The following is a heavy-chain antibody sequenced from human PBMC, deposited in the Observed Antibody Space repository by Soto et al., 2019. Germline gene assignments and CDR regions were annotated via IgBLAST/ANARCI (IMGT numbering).Heavy chain of an antibody. CDR2: FYSSGSI. V-gene: IGHV4-31*03. D-gene: IGHD6-19*01. Sequence: SETLSLTCFVSGYSITAGGYYWSWIRHHPGKGLEWIGSFYSSGSIIYNPSLRSRVSISGDTSSNQFSMSLTSVTAADTARYYCARMYSSGYGWLHPWGQGTLVTVSS. CDR1: GYSITAGGYY. J-gene: IGHJ5*02. CDR3: ARMYSSGYGWLHP.